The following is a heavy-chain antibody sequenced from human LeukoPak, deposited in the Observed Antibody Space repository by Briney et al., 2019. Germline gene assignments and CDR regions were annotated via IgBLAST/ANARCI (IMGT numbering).Heavy chain of an antibody. J-gene: IGHJ4*02. V-gene: IGHV1-18*01. CDR1: GFIFSNYG. Sequence: ASVKVSCKASGFIFSNYGINWVRQAPGQGLEWMGWISAYNNNTNYAQKLQGRVTMSTDTSTNTAYMELRSLRSDDTAVCYCARGFPSGKQWLTNWGQGTLVTVSS. CDR3: ARGFPSGKQWLTN. D-gene: IGHD6-19*01. CDR2: ISAYNNNT.